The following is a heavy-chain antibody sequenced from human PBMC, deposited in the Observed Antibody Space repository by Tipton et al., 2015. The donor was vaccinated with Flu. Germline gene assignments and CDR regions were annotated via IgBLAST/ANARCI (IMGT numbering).Heavy chain of an antibody. CDR3: AREGDCSGGSCYYPFDY. V-gene: IGHV4-4*07. CDR1: GGSISSYY. Sequence: TLSLTCTVSGGSISSYYWSWIRQPAGKGLEWIGRIYTSGSTNYNPSLKSRVTMSVDTSKNQFSLKLSSVTAADTAVYYRAREGDCSGGSCYYPFDYWGQGTLVTVSS. CDR2: IYTSGST. J-gene: IGHJ4*02. D-gene: IGHD2-15*01.